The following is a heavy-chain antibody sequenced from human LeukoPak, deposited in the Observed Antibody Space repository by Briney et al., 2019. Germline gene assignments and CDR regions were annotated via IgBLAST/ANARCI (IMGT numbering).Heavy chain of an antibody. CDR3: AREGGLYSSSSSWGLFDY. CDR2: INTNTGNP. V-gene: IGHV7-4-1*02. J-gene: IGHJ4*02. D-gene: IGHD6-6*01. Sequence: ASVKVSCKASGYTFTSCAMNWVRQAPGQGLEWMGWINTNTGNPTYAQGFTGRFVFSLDTSVSTAYLQISSLKAEDTAVYYCAREGGLYSSSSSWGLFDYWGQGTLVTVSS. CDR1: GYTFTSCA.